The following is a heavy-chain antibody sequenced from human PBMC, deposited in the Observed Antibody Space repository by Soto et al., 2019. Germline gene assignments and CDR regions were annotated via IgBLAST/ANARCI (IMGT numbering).Heavy chain of an antibody. CDR3: ARVTPAFGFDY. CDR1: GFTFSSYS. Sequence: LRLSCAASGFTFSSYSMNWVRQAPGKGLEWVSYISSSSSTIYYADSVKGRFTISRDNAKNSLYLQMNSLRAEDTAVYYCARVTPAFGFDYWGQGTLVTVSS. D-gene: IGHD3-3*01. CDR2: ISSSSSTI. V-gene: IGHV3-48*01. J-gene: IGHJ4*02.